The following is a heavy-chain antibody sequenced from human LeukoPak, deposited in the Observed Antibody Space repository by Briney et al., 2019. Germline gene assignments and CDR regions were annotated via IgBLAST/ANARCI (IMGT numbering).Heavy chain of an antibody. CDR1: GGTFSSYA. J-gene: IGHJ6*02. CDR2: IIPIFGTA. D-gene: IGHD1-26*01. V-gene: IGHV1-69*06. Sequence: SVRVSCKASGGTFSSYAISWVRQAPGQGLEWMGGIIPIFGTANYAQKFQGRVTMTEDTSTDTAYMELSSLRSEDTAVYYCATSYSGSYHHYYYGMDVWGQGTTVTVSS. CDR3: ATSYSGSYHHYYYGMDV.